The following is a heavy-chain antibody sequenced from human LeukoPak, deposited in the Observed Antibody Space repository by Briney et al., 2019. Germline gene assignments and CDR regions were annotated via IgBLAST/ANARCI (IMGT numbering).Heavy chain of an antibody. Sequence: GGSLRLSCAASGFIFNSYAMTWVRQAPGKGLEWVSSISGSGSNTYYSDSVKGRFTISRDNSKNTMYLQVNGLRAEDTAVYYCAKYSFSWLSSFDYWGQGTLVTVSS. V-gene: IGHV3-23*01. CDR2: ISGSGSNT. D-gene: IGHD5-18*01. CDR3: AKYSFSWLSSFDY. CDR1: GFIFNSYA. J-gene: IGHJ4*02.